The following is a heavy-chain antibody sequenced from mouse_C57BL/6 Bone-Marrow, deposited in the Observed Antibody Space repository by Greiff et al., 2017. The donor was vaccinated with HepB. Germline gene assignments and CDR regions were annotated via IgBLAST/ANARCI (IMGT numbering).Heavy chain of an antibody. CDR2: IYPGSGST. CDR3: ARRVTTVVAHYYFGY. J-gene: IGHJ2*01. Sequence: QVQLQQPGAELVKPGASVKMSCKASGYTFTSYWITWVKQRPGQGLEWIGDIYPGSGSTNYNEKFKSKATLTVNTSSSTAYMQLSSLTSEDSAVYYCARRVTTVVAHYYFGYWGQGTTLTAAS. D-gene: IGHD1-1*01. CDR1: GYTFTSYW. V-gene: IGHV1-55*01.